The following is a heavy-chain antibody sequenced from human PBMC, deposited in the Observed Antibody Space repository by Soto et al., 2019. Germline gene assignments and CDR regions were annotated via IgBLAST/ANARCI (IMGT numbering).Heavy chain of an antibody. J-gene: IGHJ4*02. V-gene: IGHV3-53*01. D-gene: IGHD2-21*02. CDR1: GFTVSSTY. CDR2: LYTGTDT. Sequence: GGSLRLSCAASGFTVSSTYLTWVRQAPGKGLEWVAILYTGTDTVYADSVKGRFTISRDSSKNTFYLRMNSLRAGDTAMYFCAKDHCGGDCYADYWGQGTLVTVSS. CDR3: AKDHCGGDCYADY.